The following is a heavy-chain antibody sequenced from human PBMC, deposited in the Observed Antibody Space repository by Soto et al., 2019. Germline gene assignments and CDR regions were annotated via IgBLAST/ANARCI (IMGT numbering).Heavy chain of an antibody. CDR3: VRYCSSTLCNGVATRTFDY. Sequence: LRLSCAASRFTFSTYEMHWVRQAPGKGLEWVSCISSSGSTVYYADSVKGRFTISRDNSRNSLYLQMNSLRDEDTALYYCVRYCSSTLCNGVATRTFDYWGQGTLVTVSS. D-gene: IGHD5-12*01. J-gene: IGHJ4*02. CDR1: RFTFSTYE. CDR2: ISSSGSTV. V-gene: IGHV3-48*03.